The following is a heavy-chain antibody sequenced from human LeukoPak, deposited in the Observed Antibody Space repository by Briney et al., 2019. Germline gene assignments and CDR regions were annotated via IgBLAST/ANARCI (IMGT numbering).Heavy chain of an antibody. J-gene: IGHJ3*02. CDR2: IKTDGSGT. CDR3: ARGGSPPEALGDALNI. CDR1: GFTFSRYW. V-gene: IGHV3-74*01. D-gene: IGHD1-26*01. Sequence: GGSLRLSCVVSGFTFSRYWMHWVRQAPGKGLVWVSRIKTDGSGTSYADSVKGRFTISRDNAKNTLYLQMNSLRVEDTAVYYCARGGSPPEALGDALNIWGQGTMVTVSS.